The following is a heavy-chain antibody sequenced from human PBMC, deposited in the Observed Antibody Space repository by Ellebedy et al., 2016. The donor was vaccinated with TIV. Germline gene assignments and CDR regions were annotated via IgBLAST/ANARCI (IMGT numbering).Heavy chain of an antibody. Sequence: PGGSLRLSCTASGFTFTTYWMTWVRQAPGKGLEWVANIKEDGSEKNYADSVKGRFTISRDNAKNSLYLQMNSLRAEETAVYYCARNLLHYVSLDNWGQGTLVTVSS. J-gene: IGHJ4*02. CDR2: IKEDGSEK. CDR3: ARNLLHYVSLDN. CDR1: GFTFTTYW. D-gene: IGHD4-17*01. V-gene: IGHV3-7*01.